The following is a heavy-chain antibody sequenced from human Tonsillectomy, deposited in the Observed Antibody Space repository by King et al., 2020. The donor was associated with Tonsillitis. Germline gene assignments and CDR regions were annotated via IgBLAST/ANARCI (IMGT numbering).Heavy chain of an antibody. V-gene: IGHV3-74*01. Sequence: VQLVESGGXXIXXXXSLXLXXAXSGFIFXNNWMHWVXQAPGRGLEWVSRIKTDGTVTTYADSVKGRFTISRDNAKNTLDLQMKSLGAEDTAVYYCARDVTVAGTGPHFGGWGQGTLVTVSS. CDR3: ARDVTVAGTGPHFGG. D-gene: IGHD6-19*01. CDR1: GFIFXNNW. J-gene: IGHJ4*02. CDR2: IKTDGTVT.